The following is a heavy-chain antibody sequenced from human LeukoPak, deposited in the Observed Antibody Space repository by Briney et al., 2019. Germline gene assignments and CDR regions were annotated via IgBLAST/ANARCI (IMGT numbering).Heavy chain of an antibody. V-gene: IGHV3-30*02. J-gene: IGHJ4*02. Sequence: GGSLRLSCAAAEFTFSSYGMHWVRQAPGKGLEWVAFIRYDGSNKYYADSVKGRFTISRDNSKSTLYLQMSSLRAEDTAVYYCAKDLFPWGTTTNWRAFDYWGQGTLVTVSS. D-gene: IGHD1-26*01. CDR3: AKDLFPWGTTTNWRAFDY. CDR2: IRYDGSNK. CDR1: EFTFSSYG.